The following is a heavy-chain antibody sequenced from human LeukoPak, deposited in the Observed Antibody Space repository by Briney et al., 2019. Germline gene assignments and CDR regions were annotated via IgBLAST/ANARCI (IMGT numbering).Heavy chain of an antibody. Sequence: PSETLSLTCTVSGGSISSYYWSWIRQPPGKGLEWIGNIYYSGSAYYNPSLKSRVTMSVDTSKNHFSLKLSSVTAADTGVYYCARKPIVSSAWYYFDYWGQGTLVTVSS. CDR1: GGSISSYY. CDR2: IYYSGSA. D-gene: IGHD6-13*01. J-gene: IGHJ4*02. CDR3: ARKPIVSSAWYYFDY. V-gene: IGHV4-59*04.